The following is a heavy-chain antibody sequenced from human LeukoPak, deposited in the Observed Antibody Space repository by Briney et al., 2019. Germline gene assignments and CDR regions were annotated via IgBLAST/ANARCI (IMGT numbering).Heavy chain of an antibody. V-gene: IGHV3-11*04. CDR1: GITFIDYY. Sequence: PGGSLRLSCAASGITFIDYYMSWIRQVPGKGLEWLAYISSTGSTTNYADSVKGRFTISRDNTKKSLYLQMNSLGGEDTAVYYCAKGHGSTWTFDYWGQGILVTVSS. CDR2: ISSTGSTT. J-gene: IGHJ4*02. CDR3: AKGHGSTWTFDY. D-gene: IGHD6-13*01.